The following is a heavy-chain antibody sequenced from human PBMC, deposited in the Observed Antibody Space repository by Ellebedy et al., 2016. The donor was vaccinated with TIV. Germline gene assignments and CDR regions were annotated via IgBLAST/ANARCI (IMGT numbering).Heavy chain of an antibody. CDR3: VSSASMDAFDL. CDR1: GDSISGHY. J-gene: IGHJ3*01. CDR2: IHYSGIT. V-gene: IGHV4-59*11. D-gene: IGHD3-16*01. Sequence: SETLSLTCTVSGDSISGHYWSWIRRPPGKGLEWIGYIHYSGITNYNPSLRSRVTISMDTSKNQFSLKLSSVTAADTAVYYCVSSASMDAFDLWGQGTLVNVSA.